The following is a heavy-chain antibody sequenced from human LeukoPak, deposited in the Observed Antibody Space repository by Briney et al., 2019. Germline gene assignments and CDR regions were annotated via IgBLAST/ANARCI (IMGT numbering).Heavy chain of an antibody. Sequence: GGSLRLSCAASGFTFSSCVMNWVRRPPGKGLEWVSTIDSSGVTTIYADSVKGRFTISRDNSANTLYLHVNSLRAEDTAKYYCARTERFDSWGQGTLVAVSS. D-gene: IGHD1-14*01. V-gene: IGHV3-23*01. CDR2: IDSSGVTT. CDR3: ARTERFDS. CDR1: GFTFSSCV. J-gene: IGHJ4*02.